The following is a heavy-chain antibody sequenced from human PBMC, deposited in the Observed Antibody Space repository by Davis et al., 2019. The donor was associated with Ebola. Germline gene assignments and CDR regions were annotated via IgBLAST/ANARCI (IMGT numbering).Heavy chain of an antibody. Sequence: GESLKISCVASGFTFDNFAMAWVRQVPGKGLEWVSGISGSDGTTKYADSVKGRFTISRDNSKNTLYLQMNSLRAEDTAVYYCAKDTSNIWFDIWGQGTMVTVSS. J-gene: IGHJ3*02. D-gene: IGHD1-26*01. CDR1: GFTFDNFA. CDR2: ISGSDGTT. V-gene: IGHV3-23*01. CDR3: AKDTSNIWFDI.